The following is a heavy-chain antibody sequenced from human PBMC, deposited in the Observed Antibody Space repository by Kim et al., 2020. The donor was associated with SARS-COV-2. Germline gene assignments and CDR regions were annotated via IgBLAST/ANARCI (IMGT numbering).Heavy chain of an antibody. CDR2: ISGGGDYT. Sequence: GGSLRLSCVASGFTFSTYAMNWVRQAPGKGPEWVSGISGGGDYTSYGDAVKGRFTMSRDNSKNSLSLQMNSLRAEDTAIYYCVTSLRQSTSAWGQGNLVTVSS. V-gene: IGHV3-23*01. CDR3: VTSLRQSTSA. CDR1: GFTFSTYA. D-gene: IGHD2-2*01. J-gene: IGHJ5*02.